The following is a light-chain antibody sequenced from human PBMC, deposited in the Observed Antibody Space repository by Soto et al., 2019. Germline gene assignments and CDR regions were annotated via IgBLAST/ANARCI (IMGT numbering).Light chain of an antibody. J-gene: IGLJ2*01. CDR2: DVS. CDR1: ASDVGDYNY. V-gene: IGLV2-14*01. CDR3: SSYTSTRTHVI. Sequence: QSALTQPASVSGSPGQSITISCTATASDVGDYNYVSWFQRYPGKAPKLMIYDVSNRPSGVSNRFSGSKSGNTASLTISGLQDEEEADYYCSSYTSTRTHVIFGGGTKVTVL.